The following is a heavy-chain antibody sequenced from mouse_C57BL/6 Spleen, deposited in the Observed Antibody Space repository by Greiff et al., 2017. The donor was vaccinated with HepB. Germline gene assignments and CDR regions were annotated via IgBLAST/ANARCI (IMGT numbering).Heavy chain of an antibody. CDR1: GYAFTNYL. CDR3: ARYYDHFDV. CDR2: INPGSGGT. V-gene: IGHV1-54*01. Sequence: QVQLKQSGAELVRPGTSVKVSCKASGYAFTNYLIEWVKQRPGQGLEWIGVINPGSGGTNYNEKFKGKATLTADKSSSTAYMQLSSLTSEDSAVYFCARYYDHFDVWGTGTTVTVSS. D-gene: IGHD2-4*01. J-gene: IGHJ1*03.